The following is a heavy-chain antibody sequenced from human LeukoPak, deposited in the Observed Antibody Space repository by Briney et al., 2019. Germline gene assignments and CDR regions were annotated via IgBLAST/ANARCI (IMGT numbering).Heavy chain of an antibody. Sequence: SETLSLTCTVSGGSISSYYWSWIRQPAGKGLEWIGRIYTSGSTNYNPSLKSRVTMSVDTSKNQFSLKLSSVTAADTAVYYCARGGEDYYDSSGYHNAFDIWGQETMVTVSS. D-gene: IGHD3-22*01. J-gene: IGHJ3*02. V-gene: IGHV4-4*07. CDR2: IYTSGST. CDR3: ARGGEDYYDSSGYHNAFDI. CDR1: GGSISSYY.